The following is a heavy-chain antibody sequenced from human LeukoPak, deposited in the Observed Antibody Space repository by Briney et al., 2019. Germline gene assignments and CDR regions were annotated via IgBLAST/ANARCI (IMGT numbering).Heavy chain of an antibody. J-gene: IGHJ4*02. V-gene: IGHV3-30*18. D-gene: IGHD6-13*01. Sequence: GRSLRLSCAASGFTFSNYGMHWVRQAPGKGLEWVAVISNGGSNKYYEDSVKGRFTISRDNSKNTVYLQMNSLRAEDTAVYYCAKGIAAAADWGQGTLVTVSS. CDR3: AKGIAAAAD. CDR2: ISNGGSNK. CDR1: GFTFSNYG.